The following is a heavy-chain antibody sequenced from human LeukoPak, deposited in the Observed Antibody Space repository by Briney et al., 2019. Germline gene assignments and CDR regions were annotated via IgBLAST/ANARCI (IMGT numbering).Heavy chain of an antibody. V-gene: IGHV3-33*08. CDR3: ARDDSGYCDY. Sequence: GGSLRLSCAASGFTFSSYSMNWVRQAPGKGLEWVAVIWYDGSNKYYADSVKGRFTISRDNSKNTLYLQMNSLRAEDTAVYYCARDDSGYCDYWGQGTLVTVSS. CDR2: IWYDGSNK. J-gene: IGHJ4*02. D-gene: IGHD3-22*01. CDR1: GFTFSSYS.